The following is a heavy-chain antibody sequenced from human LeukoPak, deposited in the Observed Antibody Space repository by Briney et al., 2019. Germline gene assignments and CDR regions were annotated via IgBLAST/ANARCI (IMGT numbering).Heavy chain of an antibody. CDR3: ARVDVLRYFDWLPNFDY. V-gene: IGHV3-74*01. D-gene: IGHD3-9*01. CDR2: INSDGSST. Sequence: GGSLRLSCAASEFTFRSHWMHWVRQAPGKGLVWVSRINSDGSSTSYADSVKGRFTISRDNAKNTLYLQMNSLRAEDTAVYYCARVDVLRYFDWLPNFDYWGQGTLVTVSS. J-gene: IGHJ4*02. CDR1: EFTFRSHW.